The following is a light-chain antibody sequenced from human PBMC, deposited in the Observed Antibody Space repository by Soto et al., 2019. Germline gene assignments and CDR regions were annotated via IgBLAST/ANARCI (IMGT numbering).Light chain of an antibody. CDR3: QSYDSSLSGYV. Sequence: QPVLTQPPSVSEAPGQRVIISCTGSSSNIGAGYEAHWYQQVPGTAPKLLIYENNNRPSGVPDRFSGSKSGTSASLAITGLQAEDEAEYYCQSYDSSLSGYVFGTGTKLTVL. CDR1: SSNIGAGYE. V-gene: IGLV1-40*01. J-gene: IGLJ1*01. CDR2: ENN.